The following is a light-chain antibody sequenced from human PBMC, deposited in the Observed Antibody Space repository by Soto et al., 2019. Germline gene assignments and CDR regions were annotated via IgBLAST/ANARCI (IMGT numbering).Light chain of an antibody. V-gene: IGKV3-20*01. CDR3: HQYDSWT. Sequence: TQSASSLSASVGDRVTIICRASQSISIYLAWYQQKPGQAPRLLIYGASSRATGIPDRFSGSGSGTDFTLTISRLEPEDLAVYYCHQYDSWTFGQGTKVDI. CDR2: GAS. J-gene: IGKJ1*01. CDR1: QSISIY.